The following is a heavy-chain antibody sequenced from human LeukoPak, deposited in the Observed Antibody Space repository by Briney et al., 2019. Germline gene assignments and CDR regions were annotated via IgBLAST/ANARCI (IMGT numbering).Heavy chain of an antibody. CDR3: AKLEGRHLEYYFDY. J-gene: IGHJ4*02. D-gene: IGHD3-3*01. V-gene: IGHV3-23*01. CDR2: ISGSGDGT. Sequence: GGSLRLSCAASGFTFGDFAVSWVRLPPGKGLQWVSTISGSGDGTYYADSVKGRFTISRDNSKNTLYLQMNSLRAEDTAVYYCAKLEGRHLEYYFDYWGQGTLVTVSS. CDR1: GFTFGDFA.